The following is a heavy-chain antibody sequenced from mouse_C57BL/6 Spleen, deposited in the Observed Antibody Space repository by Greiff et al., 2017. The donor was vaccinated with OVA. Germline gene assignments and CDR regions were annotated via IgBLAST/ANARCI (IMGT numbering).Heavy chain of an antibody. Sequence: QVQLQQSGPGLVQPSQSLSITCTVSGFSLTSYGVHWVRQSPGKGLEWLGVIWSGGSTDYNAAFISRLSISKDNSKSQVFFKMNRLQADDTAIYYCARGIYYDYSWFAYWGQGTLVTVSA. D-gene: IGHD2-4*01. J-gene: IGHJ3*01. CDR1: GFSLTSYG. CDR3: ARGIYYDYSWFAY. V-gene: IGHV2-2*01. CDR2: IWSGGST.